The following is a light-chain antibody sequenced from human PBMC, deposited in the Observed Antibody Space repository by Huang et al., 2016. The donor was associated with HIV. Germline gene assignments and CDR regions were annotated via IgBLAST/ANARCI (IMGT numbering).Light chain of an antibody. V-gene: IGKV3D-15*01. CDR2: GAS. Sequence: EIVMTQSPATLSVSPWERATLSCRASQSVNNNLAWYQQKPGQAPRLLIYGASTRATGIPARFSGSGSGTEFTLTISSLQSEDFALYYCQQYNNWPLFTFGPGTKVDIE. J-gene: IGKJ3*01. CDR3: QQYNNWPLFT. CDR1: QSVNNN.